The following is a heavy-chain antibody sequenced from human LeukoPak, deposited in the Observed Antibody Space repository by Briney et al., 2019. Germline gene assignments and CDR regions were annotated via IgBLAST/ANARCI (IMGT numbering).Heavy chain of an antibody. CDR1: GGSISSGGYY. J-gene: IGHJ5*02. CDR2: IYYSGST. Sequence: TSETLSLTCTVSGGSISSGGYYWSWIRQHPGKGLEWIGYIYYSGSTNYNPSLKSRVTISVDTSKNQFSLKLSSVTAADTAVYYCARVHGDYVYLPWFDPWGQGTLVTVSS. V-gene: IGHV4-61*08. CDR3: ARVHGDYVYLPWFDP. D-gene: IGHD4-17*01.